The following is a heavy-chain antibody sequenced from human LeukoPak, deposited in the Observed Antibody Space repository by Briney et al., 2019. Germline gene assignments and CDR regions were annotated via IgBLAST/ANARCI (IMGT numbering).Heavy chain of an antibody. J-gene: IGHJ4*02. CDR3: ARHGGDYYDSSGYPDY. CDR1: GYSFTSYW. CDR2: IYPGDSDT. D-gene: IGHD3-22*01. V-gene: IGHV5-51*01. Sequence: GESLKISCKGSGYSFTSYWIGWVRQMPGKDLEWMGIIYPGDSDTRYSPSFQGQVTISADKSISTAYLQWSSLKASDTAMYYCARHGGDYYDSSGYPDYWGQGTLVTVSS.